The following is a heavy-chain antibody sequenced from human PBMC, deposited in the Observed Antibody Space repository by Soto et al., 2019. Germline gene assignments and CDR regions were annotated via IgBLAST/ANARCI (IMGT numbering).Heavy chain of an antibody. J-gene: IGHJ6*02. CDR3: ARRIAVAGYYYYHGMDV. CDR1: CVSFRGCY. D-gene: IGHD6-19*01. Sequence: SAYLLLTYAVHCVSFRGCYWRWILQPPGKGLEWIGEINHSGSTNYNPSLKSRVTISVDTSKNQFSLKLSSVTAADTAVYYCARRIAVAGYYYYHGMDVWGQGTTVS. CDR2: INHSGST. V-gene: IGHV4-34*01.